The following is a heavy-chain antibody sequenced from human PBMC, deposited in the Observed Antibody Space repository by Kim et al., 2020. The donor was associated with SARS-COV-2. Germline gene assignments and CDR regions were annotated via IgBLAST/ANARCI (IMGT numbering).Heavy chain of an antibody. CDR1: GFSFSSYE. D-gene: IGHD3-10*01. J-gene: IGHJ4*02. CDR3: ARGLITMVRGVIITGAFDY. CDR2: ISSSGSTK. V-gene: IGHV3-48*03. Sequence: GGSLRLSCAASGFSFSSYEMNWVRQAPGKGLEWVSYISSSGSTKYYADSVKGRFTISRDNAKNSLYLQMNSLRAEDTAVYYCARGLITMVRGVIITGAFDYWGQGTLVTVSS.